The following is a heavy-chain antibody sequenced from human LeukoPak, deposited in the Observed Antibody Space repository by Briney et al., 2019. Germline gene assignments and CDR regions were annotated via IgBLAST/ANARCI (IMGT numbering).Heavy chain of an antibody. CDR3: ARGPYSSSWYLRSYYFDY. Sequence: SETLSLTCAVYGGSFSGYYWSWIRQPPGKGLEWIGEINHSGSTNYNPSLKSRVTISVDTSKNQFSLKLSSVTAADTTVYYCARGPYSSSWYLRSYYFDYWGQGTLVTVSS. V-gene: IGHV4-34*01. J-gene: IGHJ4*02. CDR2: INHSGST. D-gene: IGHD6-13*01. CDR1: GGSFSGYY.